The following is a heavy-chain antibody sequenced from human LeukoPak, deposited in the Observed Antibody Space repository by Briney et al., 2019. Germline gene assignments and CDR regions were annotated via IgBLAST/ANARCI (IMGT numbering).Heavy chain of an antibody. CDR2: ISSSSSYI. D-gene: IGHD3-3*01. CDR1: GFTFSSYS. CDR3: ARDPHDDYGDY. V-gene: IGHV3-21*01. Sequence: GGSLRLSCAASGFTFSSYSMNWVRQAPGKGLEWVSSISSSSSYIYYADSVKGRFTISRDNAKNSLYLQMNSLGAEDTAVYYCARDPHDDYGDYWGQGTLVTVSS. J-gene: IGHJ4*02.